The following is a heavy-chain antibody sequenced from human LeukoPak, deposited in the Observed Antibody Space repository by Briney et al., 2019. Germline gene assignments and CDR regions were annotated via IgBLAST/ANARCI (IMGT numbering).Heavy chain of an antibody. CDR2: MNPNSGNT. CDR3: ARIPPRRIFTYYYDSSGYDY. J-gene: IGHJ4*02. Sequence: GASVKVSCKASGNTFSSYAMNWVRQATGQGLEWMGWMNPNSGNTGYAQKFQGRVTMTRNTSISTAYMELSSLRSEDTAVYYCARIPPRRIFTYYYDSSGYDYWGQGTLVTVSS. D-gene: IGHD3-22*01. V-gene: IGHV1-8*02. CDR1: GNTFSSYA.